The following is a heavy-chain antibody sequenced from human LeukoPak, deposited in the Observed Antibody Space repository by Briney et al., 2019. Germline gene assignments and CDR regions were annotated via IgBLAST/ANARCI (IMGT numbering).Heavy chain of an antibody. CDR3: SNSDILTGYYPDV. CDR2: INPNSGGT. Sequence: SSGKVSCKASGDTFTGYYMHWVRQAPGQGLEWMGRINPNSGGTNYAQKFQGRVTMTRDTSISTAYMELSRLRSDDTAVYYCSNSDILTGYYPDVCGKGTTVTVSS. V-gene: IGHV1-2*06. CDR1: GDTFTGYY. D-gene: IGHD3-9*01. J-gene: IGHJ6*04.